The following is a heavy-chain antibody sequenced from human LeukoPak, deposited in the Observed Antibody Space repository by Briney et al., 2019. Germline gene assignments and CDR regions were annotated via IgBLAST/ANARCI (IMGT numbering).Heavy chain of an antibody. CDR2: ISSGSSYI. Sequence: GGSLRLSCAASGFTFSSHNMNWVRQAPGKGLEWVSSISSGSSYIYYADSVKGRFTISRDNAKNSLYLQMNSLRAEDTAVYYCARDSGGSTFDYWGQGTLVTVSS. CDR1: GFTFSSHN. V-gene: IGHV3-21*01. CDR3: ARDSGGSTFDY. J-gene: IGHJ4*02. D-gene: IGHD3-10*01.